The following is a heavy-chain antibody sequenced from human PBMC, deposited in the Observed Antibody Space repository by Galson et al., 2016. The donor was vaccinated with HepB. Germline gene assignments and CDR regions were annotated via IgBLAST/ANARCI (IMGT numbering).Heavy chain of an antibody. V-gene: IGHV3-48*01. Sequence: SLRLSCAASGFTLRHYSMNWVRQAPGKGLEWVSFISDSTTTIYYAHSVKGRFTISRDNSKNTLYLQMNSLRAEDTAVYYCAKEGRQYGDYDFDHWGQGTLVTVSS. D-gene: IGHD4-17*01. CDR3: AKEGRQYGDYDFDH. CDR1: GFTLRHYS. J-gene: IGHJ4*02. CDR2: ISDSTTTI.